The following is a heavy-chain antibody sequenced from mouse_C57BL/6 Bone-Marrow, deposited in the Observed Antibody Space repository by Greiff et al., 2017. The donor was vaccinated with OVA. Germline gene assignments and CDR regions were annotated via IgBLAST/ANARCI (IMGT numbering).Heavy chain of an antibody. CDR3: ARPLYYYGSSPYYFDY. CDR2: ISSGGSYT. V-gene: IGHV5-6*01. D-gene: IGHD1-1*01. J-gene: IGHJ2*01. Sequence: EVQLQESGGDLVKPGGSLKLSCAASGFTFSSYGMSWVRQTPDKRLEWVATISSGGSYTYYPDSVKGRFTISRDNAKNTLYLQMSSLKSEDTAMYYCARPLYYYGSSPYYFDYWGQGTTLTVSS. CDR1: GFTFSSYG.